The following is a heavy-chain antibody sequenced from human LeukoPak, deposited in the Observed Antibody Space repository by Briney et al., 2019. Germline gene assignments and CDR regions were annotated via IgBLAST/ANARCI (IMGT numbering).Heavy chain of an antibody. V-gene: IGHV4-59*01. CDR3: ARGRHSGYAYFGY. Sequence: PSETLTLTCTVSGGSISSYYWSWIRQPPGKGLEWIGYIYYSGSTNYNPSLKSRVTISVDTSKNQFSLKLSSVTAADTAVYYCARGRHSGYAYFGYWGQGTLVTVSS. CDR2: IYYSGST. D-gene: IGHD5-12*01. J-gene: IGHJ4*02. CDR1: GGSISSYY.